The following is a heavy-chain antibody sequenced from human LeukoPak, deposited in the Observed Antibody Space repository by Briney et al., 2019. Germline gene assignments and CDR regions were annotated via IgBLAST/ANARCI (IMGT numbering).Heavy chain of an antibody. Sequence: ASVKVSCKASGYTFTGYYMHWVRQAPGQGLEWMGIINPSGGSTSYAQKFQGRVTMTRDTSTSTVYMELSSLRSEDTAVYYCARGGYSYDIRQSLMIDYWGQGTLVTVSS. CDR1: GYTFTGYY. CDR2: INPSGGST. V-gene: IGHV1-46*01. D-gene: IGHD5-18*01. J-gene: IGHJ4*02. CDR3: ARGGYSYDIRQSLMIDY.